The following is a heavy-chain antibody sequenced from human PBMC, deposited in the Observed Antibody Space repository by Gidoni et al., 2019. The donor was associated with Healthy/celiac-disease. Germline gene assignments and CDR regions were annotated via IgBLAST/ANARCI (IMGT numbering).Heavy chain of an antibody. CDR2: ISSSSSYI. V-gene: IGHV3-21*01. Sequence: EVQLVESGGGLVKPGGSLRLSCAASGFTFRSYSMNWVRQAPGKGLEWVSSISSSSSYIYYADSVKGRFTISRDNAKNSLYLQMNSLRAEDTAVYYCARIRIVVVPAAKYSAFDIWGQGTMVTVSS. CDR1: GFTFRSYS. CDR3: ARIRIVVVPAAKYSAFDI. D-gene: IGHD2-2*01. J-gene: IGHJ3*02.